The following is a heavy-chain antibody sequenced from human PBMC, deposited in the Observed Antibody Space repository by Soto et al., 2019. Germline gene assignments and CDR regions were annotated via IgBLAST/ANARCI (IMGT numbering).Heavy chain of an antibody. V-gene: IGHV3-30-3*01. CDR1: GFTFSSYA. J-gene: IGHJ4*02. D-gene: IGHD1-26*01. CDR2: ISYDGSNK. CDR3: ARDLSGSYYSDY. Sequence: QVQLVESGGGVVQPGRSLRLSCAASGFTFSSYAMHWVRRAPGKGLEWVAVISYDGSNKYYADSVKGRFTISRDNSKNTLYLQMNSLRAEDTAVYYCARDLSGSYYSDYWGQGTLVTVSS.